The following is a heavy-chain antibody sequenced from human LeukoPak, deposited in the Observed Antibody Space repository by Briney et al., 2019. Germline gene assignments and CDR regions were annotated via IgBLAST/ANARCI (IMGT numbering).Heavy chain of an antibody. CDR3: AREGEDFNWNGYFDY. D-gene: IGHD1-1*01. J-gene: IGHJ4*02. V-gene: IGHV4-30-4*08. CDR1: GGSISSGDYY. CDR2: IYYSGST. Sequence: TSETLSLTCTVSGGSISSGDYYWSWIRQPPGKGLEWIGYIYYSGSTYYNPSLKSRVTISVDTSKNQFSLKLSSVTAADTAVYYCAREGEDFNWNGYFDYWGQGTLVTVSS.